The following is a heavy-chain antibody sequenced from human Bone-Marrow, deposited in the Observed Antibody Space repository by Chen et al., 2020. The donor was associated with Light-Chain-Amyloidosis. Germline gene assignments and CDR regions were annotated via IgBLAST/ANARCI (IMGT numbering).Heavy chain of an antibody. Sequence: QVQLVQSGAEVKKPGASVKVSCKASGYMFTNFAMYWVRLAPGQRLEWMGWINTGNGNTKYSRKVQDRVTITRDTSASTVYMELSSLRSEDTAVYYCARDLSHYAWERDGLDIWGQGATVTVSS. D-gene: IGHD3-16*01. CDR3: ARDLSHYAWERDGLDI. V-gene: IGHV1-3*04. CDR2: INTGNGNT. J-gene: IGHJ3*02. CDR1: GYMFTNFA.